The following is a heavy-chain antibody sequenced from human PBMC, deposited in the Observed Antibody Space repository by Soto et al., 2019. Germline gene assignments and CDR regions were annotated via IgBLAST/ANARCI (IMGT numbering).Heavy chain of an antibody. V-gene: IGHV1-69*01. CDR1: GGTFSSYA. J-gene: IGHJ6*02. D-gene: IGHD3-16*02. Sequence: QVQLVQSGAEVKKPGSSVKVSCKASGGTFSSYAISWVRQAPGQGLEWLGGIIPIFGTANYAQKFQGRVTITADESTSTAYMELSSLRSEDTAVYYCARGTYYDYVWGSSRPSNYYGMDVWGQGTTVTVSS. CDR2: IIPIFGTA. CDR3: ARGTYYDYVWGSSRPSNYYGMDV.